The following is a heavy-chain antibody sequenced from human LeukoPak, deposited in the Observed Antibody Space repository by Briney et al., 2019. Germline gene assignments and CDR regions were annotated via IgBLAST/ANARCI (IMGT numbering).Heavy chain of an antibody. CDR1: GDSVSSNSAA. V-gene: IGHV6-1*01. CDR3: ARGVTYSYYYMDV. CDR2: TYYRSRWYI. D-gene: IGHD3-10*01. J-gene: IGHJ6*03. Sequence: SQTLSLTCAISGDSVSSNSAAWIWIRQCPSRGLEWLGWTYYRSRWYIDYAVSVKSRITINPDTSKNQFSLQLNSVTPEDTAVYYCARGVTYSYYYMDVWGKGSTVTISS.